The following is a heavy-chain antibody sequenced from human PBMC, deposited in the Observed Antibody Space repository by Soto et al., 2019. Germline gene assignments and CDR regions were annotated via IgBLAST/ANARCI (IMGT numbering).Heavy chain of an antibody. V-gene: IGHV2-5*02. Sequence: QITLKESGPTLVKPTQTLTLTCTFSGFSLSTTAVGVGWIRQPPGRALEWLALIYWDDDKRYSPSLKSTLTITKDTSKNQVVLTMTTMDPVDTATYYCAHIAYAWVLGGFDYWGQGTLVTVSS. CDR3: AHIAYAWVLGGFDY. CDR2: IYWDDDK. CDR1: GFSLSTTAVG. J-gene: IGHJ4*02. D-gene: IGHD3-16*01.